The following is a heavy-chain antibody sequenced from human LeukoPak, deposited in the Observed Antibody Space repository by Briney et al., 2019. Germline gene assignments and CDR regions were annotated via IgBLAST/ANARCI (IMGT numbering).Heavy chain of an antibody. Sequence: SVKVSCKASGGTFSSYAISWVRQAHGQGLEWMGGIIPIFGTANYAQKFQGRVTITADESTSTAYMELSSLRSEDTAVYYCARESGYSYGSLDYWGQGTLVTVSS. CDR1: GGTFSSYA. CDR3: ARESGYSYGSLDY. J-gene: IGHJ4*02. CDR2: IIPIFGTA. D-gene: IGHD5-18*01. V-gene: IGHV1-69*01.